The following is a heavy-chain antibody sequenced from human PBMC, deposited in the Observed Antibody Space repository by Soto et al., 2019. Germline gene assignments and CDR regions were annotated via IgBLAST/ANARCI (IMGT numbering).Heavy chain of an antibody. CDR2: MSTSGST. V-gene: IGHV4-4*07. CDR3: RRDFDY. D-gene: IGHD6-6*01. J-gene: IGHJ4*02. CDR1: GASINNYY. Sequence: SETLSLTCTVSGASINNYYWSWVRQPAGKGLEWIGRMSTSGSTNYNPSLKSRVTMSVGTSKNQFSPMLNSVTAADTAVYYCRRDFDYWGQGTLVTVSS.